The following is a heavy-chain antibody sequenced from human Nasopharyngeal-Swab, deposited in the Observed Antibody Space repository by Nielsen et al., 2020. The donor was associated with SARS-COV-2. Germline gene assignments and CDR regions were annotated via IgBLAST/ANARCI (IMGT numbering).Heavy chain of an antibody. CDR3: AKRDCSNAVCRYYFDY. CDR2: ISIDGSST. CDR1: GSTFSSYW. Sequence: GGSLRLSCAAPGSTFSSYWMHWVRQAPGKGLVWVSRISIDGSSTSYADSVKGRFTISRDNAKNTLYLQMNSLRAEDTAVYYCAKRDCSNAVCRYYFDYWGQGTLVTVSS. V-gene: IGHV3-74*01. D-gene: IGHD2-8*01. J-gene: IGHJ4*02.